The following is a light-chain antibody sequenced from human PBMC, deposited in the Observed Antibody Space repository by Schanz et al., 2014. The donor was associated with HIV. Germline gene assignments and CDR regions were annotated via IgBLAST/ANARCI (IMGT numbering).Light chain of an antibody. CDR2: SAS. CDR1: QNIGNS. J-gene: IGKJ3*01. Sequence: DIQMTQSPSTLSASVGDRVTITCRASQNIGNSLAWFQVKPGRAPKLLIYSASSLQTGVPSRFSGRGSGTEFTLTISRLQPDDFATYYCQQYSDYPLTFGPGTRVDL. CDR3: QQYSDYPLT. V-gene: IGKV1-5*03.